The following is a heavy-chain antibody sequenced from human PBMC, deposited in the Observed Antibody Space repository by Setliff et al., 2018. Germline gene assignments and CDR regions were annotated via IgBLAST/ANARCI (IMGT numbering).Heavy chain of an antibody. D-gene: IGHD7-27*01. CDR2: MNPNSGNT. J-gene: IGHJ6*03. Sequence: ASVKVSCKASGGTFSSYAISWVRQAPGQGLEWMGWMNPNSGNTGYAQKFQGRVTITRNTSISTAYMELSSLRSEDTAVYYCARGLGSYYYYHMDVWGKGTTVTVSS. V-gene: IGHV1-8*03. CDR1: GGTFSSYA. CDR3: ARGLGSYYYYHMDV.